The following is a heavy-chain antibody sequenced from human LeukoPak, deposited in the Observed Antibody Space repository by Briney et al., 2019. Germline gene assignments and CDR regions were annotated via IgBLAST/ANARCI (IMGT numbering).Heavy chain of an antibody. V-gene: IGHV4-4*02. Sequence: SGTLSLTCAVSGGSISSSYWWTWVRPPPGKGLEWIGSIYYSVSTYDNPSLKSRVTISVDTSKNQFSLKLSSVTAADTAVYYCARVPTVTFFDHWGQGTLVTVSS. CDR1: GGSISSSYW. CDR3: ARVPTVTFFDH. CDR2: IYYSVST. J-gene: IGHJ4*02. D-gene: IGHD4-17*01.